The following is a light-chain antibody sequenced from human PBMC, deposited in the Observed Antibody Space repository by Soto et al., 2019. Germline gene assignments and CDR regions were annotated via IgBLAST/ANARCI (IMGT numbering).Light chain of an antibody. J-gene: IGKJ4*01. CDR2: AAS. CDR3: QQTYSTPIT. Sequence: DIQMTQSPSSLSASVGDRVTITCRASQSISSYLNWYQQKPGKAPKLLIYAASSLQSGVPSRFSGRGSGTDFTLTISSLQPEDFATYYCQQTYSTPITFGGGTKVDIK. CDR1: QSISSY. V-gene: IGKV1-39*01.